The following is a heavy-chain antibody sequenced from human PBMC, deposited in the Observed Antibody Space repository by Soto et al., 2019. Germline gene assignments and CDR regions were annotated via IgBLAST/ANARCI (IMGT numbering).Heavy chain of an antibody. V-gene: IGHV3-33*01. CDR2: IWYDGSNK. J-gene: IGHJ6*02. CDR1: GFTFSSYG. CDR3: ARARVRGGPGMDV. D-gene: IGHD3-10*01. Sequence: QVQLVESGGGVVQPGRSLRLSCAASGFTFSSYGMHWVRQAPGKGLEWVAVIWYDGSNKYYADSVKGRFTISRDNSKNTLYLQMNSLRAEDTAVYYCARARVRGGPGMDVWGQGTTVTVSS.